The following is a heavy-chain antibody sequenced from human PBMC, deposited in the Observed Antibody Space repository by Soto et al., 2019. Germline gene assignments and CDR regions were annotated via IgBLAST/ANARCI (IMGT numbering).Heavy chain of an antibody. J-gene: IGHJ4*02. CDR1: GYTFTSYG. CDR3: ARDRPRHAWFGELGY. V-gene: IGHV1-18*01. CDR2: ISAYNGNT. Sequence: GASVKVSCKASGYTFTSYGISWVRQAPGQGLEWMGWISAYNGNTNYAQKLQGRVTMTTDTSTSTAYMELRSLRSDDTAVYYCARDRPRHAWFGELGYWGQGTLVTVSS. D-gene: IGHD3-10*01.